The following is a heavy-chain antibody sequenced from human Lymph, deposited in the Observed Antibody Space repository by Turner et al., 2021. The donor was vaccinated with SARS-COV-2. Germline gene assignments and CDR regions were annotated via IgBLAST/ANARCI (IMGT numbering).Heavy chain of an antibody. V-gene: IGHV3-33*01. J-gene: IGHJ6*02. D-gene: IGHD2-15*01. CDR3: AREGDALAGGMDV. Sequence: VQRVEAGGGVVELGRTIRLSCAASGFTFSSHGMHWVRQAPGKGLEWVAVIWYDGSNKYYAASVKGRFTISRDNSKNTLYLQMNSLRAEDTAVYYCAREGDALAGGMDVWGQGTTVTVSS. CDR1: GFTFSSHG. CDR2: IWYDGSNK.